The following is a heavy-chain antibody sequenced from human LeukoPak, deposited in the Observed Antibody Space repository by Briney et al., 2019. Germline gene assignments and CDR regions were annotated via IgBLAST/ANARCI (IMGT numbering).Heavy chain of an antibody. Sequence: AGGSLRLSCAASGVTFSSYGMHWVCQAPGKGLEWVAFIRYDGSNKYYADSVKGRFTISRDNSKNTLYLQMNSLRAEDTAVYYCAKDLAVFASYYDSSGYDYWGQGTLVTVS. J-gene: IGHJ4*02. V-gene: IGHV3-30*02. CDR3: AKDLAVFASYYDSSGYDY. D-gene: IGHD3-22*01. CDR1: GVTFSSYG. CDR2: IRYDGSNK.